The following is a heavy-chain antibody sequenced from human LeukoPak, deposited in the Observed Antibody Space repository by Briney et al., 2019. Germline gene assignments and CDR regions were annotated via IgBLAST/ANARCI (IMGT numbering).Heavy chain of an antibody. V-gene: IGHV5-51*01. CDR1: GYSFTTYW. Sequence: GESLKISCETSGYSFTTYWIGWVRQRPGTGLEWVGAIYPDDSDTRYSPSFQGQVAISADRSIRTAYLKWNSLRAEDTAVYYCARDLGWFGESQYYFDYWGQGTLVTVSS. CDR3: ARDLGWFGESQYYFDY. CDR2: IYPDDSDT. J-gene: IGHJ4*02. D-gene: IGHD3-10*01.